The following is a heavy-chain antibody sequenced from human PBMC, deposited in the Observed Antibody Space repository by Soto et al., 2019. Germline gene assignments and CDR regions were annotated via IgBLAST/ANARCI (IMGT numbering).Heavy chain of an antibody. CDR1: GGSISSYY. CDR2: IYYSGST. J-gene: IGHJ4*02. V-gene: IGHV4-59*01. CDR3: ARDFALTDSSGYIALPI. D-gene: IGHD3-22*01. Sequence: SETLSLTCTVSGGSISSYYWSWIRQPPGKGLEWIGYIYYSGSTNYNPSLKSRVTISVDTSKNQFSLKLSSVTAADTAVYYCARDFALTDSSGYIALPIWGQGTLVTVSS.